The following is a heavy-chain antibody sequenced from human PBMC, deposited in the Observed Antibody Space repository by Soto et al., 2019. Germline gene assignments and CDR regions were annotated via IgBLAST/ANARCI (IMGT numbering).Heavy chain of an antibody. D-gene: IGHD4-17*01. J-gene: IGHJ4*02. CDR2: ISYDGSNK. V-gene: IGHV3-30-3*01. Sequence: QVQLVESGGGVVQPGRSLRLSCAASGFTFSSYAMHWVRQAPGKGLEWVAVISYDGSNKYYADSVKGRFTISRDNSKNTLYLQMNSLRAEDTAVYYCAGGTTVTTMDYWGQGTLVTVSS. CDR1: GFTFSSYA. CDR3: AGGTTVTTMDY.